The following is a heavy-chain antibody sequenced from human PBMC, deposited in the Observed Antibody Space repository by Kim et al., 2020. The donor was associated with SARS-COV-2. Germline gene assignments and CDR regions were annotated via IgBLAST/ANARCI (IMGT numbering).Heavy chain of an antibody. Sequence: LSLTCAASGFTFSSYSMNWVRQAPGKGLEWVSSISSSSSYIYYADSVKGRFTISRDNAKNSLYLQMNSLRAEDTAVYYCARPSGGSGYRKWFDYWGQGTLVTVSS. V-gene: IGHV3-21*01. CDR3: ARPSGGSGYRKWFDY. J-gene: IGHJ4*02. CDR2: ISSSSSYI. CDR1: GFTFSSYS. D-gene: IGHD3-22*01.